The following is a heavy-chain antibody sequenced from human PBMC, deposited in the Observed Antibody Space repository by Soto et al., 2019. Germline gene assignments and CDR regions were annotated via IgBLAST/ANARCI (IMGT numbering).Heavy chain of an antibody. D-gene: IGHD2-15*01. CDR2: IWYDGSNK. CDR1: GFTFSSYG. Sequence: GVSLRLSCAASGFTFSSYGMHWVRQAPGKGLEWVAVIWYDGSNKYYADSVKGRFTISRDNSKNTLYLQMNSLRAEDTAVYYCARETLLPSWFDPWGQGTLVTVSS. J-gene: IGHJ5*02. CDR3: ARETLLPSWFDP. V-gene: IGHV3-33*01.